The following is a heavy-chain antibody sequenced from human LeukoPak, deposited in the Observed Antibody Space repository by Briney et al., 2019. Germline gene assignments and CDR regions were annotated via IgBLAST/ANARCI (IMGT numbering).Heavy chain of an antibody. J-gene: IGHJ4*02. Sequence: PSETLSLTCTVSGVSISGTYYWSWIRQPAGKGLEWIGRIYTSGSTNYDPSLKSRVTISVDKSNNQFSLMLSSVTAADTAVYYCARGKQYAVDYWGQGILVTVSP. CDR2: IYTSGST. CDR3: ARGKQYAVDY. V-gene: IGHV4-4*07. CDR1: GVSISGTYY. D-gene: IGHD6-19*01.